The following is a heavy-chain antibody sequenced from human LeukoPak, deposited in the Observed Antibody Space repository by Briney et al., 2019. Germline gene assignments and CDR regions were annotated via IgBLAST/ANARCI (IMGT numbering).Heavy chain of an antibody. Sequence: GGSLRLSCAASGFTFSSYWMHWVRQAPGKGLVWVSRINSDGSSTSYADSVKGRFTISRDNAKNTLYLQMNSLRAEDTAVYYCARSVPGYSSSWFPTNYGMDVWGQGTTVTVSS. D-gene: IGHD6-13*01. V-gene: IGHV3-74*01. J-gene: IGHJ6*02. CDR3: ARSVPGYSSSWFPTNYGMDV. CDR2: INSDGSST. CDR1: GFTFSSYW.